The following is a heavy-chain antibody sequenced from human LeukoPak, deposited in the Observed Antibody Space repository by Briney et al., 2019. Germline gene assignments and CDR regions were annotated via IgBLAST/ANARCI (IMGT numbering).Heavy chain of an antibody. CDR2: INPNSGGT. CDR1: GYTFTGYY. CDR3: ARGGGYSYGFLDY. D-gene: IGHD5-18*01. Sequence: VASVKVSCKASGYTFTGYYMHWVRQAPGQGLEWMGWINPNSGGTNYAQKFQGRVTMTRDTSISTAYMELSRLRSDDTAVYYCARGGGYSYGFLDYWGQGTLVTVSS. V-gene: IGHV1-2*02. J-gene: IGHJ4*02.